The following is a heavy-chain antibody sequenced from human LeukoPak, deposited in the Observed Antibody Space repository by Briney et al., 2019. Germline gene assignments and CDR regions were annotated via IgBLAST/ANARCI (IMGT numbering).Heavy chain of an antibody. Sequence: ASVKVSCKASGYTFTSYGISWVRQAPGQGLEWMGWISAYNGNTNYAQKLQGRVTMTTDTSTSTAYMELRSLRSDDTAMYYCARQEYCSGGSCYTWFDPWGQGTLVIVSS. CDR1: GYTFTSYG. J-gene: IGHJ5*02. CDR3: ARQEYCSGGSCYTWFDP. V-gene: IGHV1-18*01. D-gene: IGHD2-15*01. CDR2: ISAYNGNT.